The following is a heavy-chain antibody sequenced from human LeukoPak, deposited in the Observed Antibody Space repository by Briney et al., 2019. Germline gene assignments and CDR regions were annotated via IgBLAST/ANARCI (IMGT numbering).Heavy chain of an antibody. J-gene: IGHJ4*02. CDR3: ARDRHGEYDILTGYYGTFDY. D-gene: IGHD3-9*01. Sequence: GASVKVSCKASGYTFTSYGISWVRQAPGQGLEWMGWISAYNGNTNYAQKLQGRVTMTTDTSTSTAYMELRSLRSDDTAVYYCARDRHGEYDILTGYYGTFDYRGQGTLVTVSS. CDR2: ISAYNGNT. CDR1: GYTFTSYG. V-gene: IGHV1-18*01.